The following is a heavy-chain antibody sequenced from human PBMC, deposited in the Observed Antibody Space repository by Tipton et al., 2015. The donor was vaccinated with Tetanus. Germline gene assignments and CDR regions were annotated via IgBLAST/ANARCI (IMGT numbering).Heavy chain of an antibody. J-gene: IGHJ4*02. CDR2: IYYSGST. CDR1: GGSVRSGSYS. Sequence: TLSLTCTVSGGSVRSGSYSWNWIRQPPGKGLEWIGYIYYSGSTNYNPSLKSRVTISVDTSKNQFYLQLSSVTAADTAVYFCARASQRTFEFWGQGTLVAVSS. CDR3: ARASQRTFEF. V-gene: IGHV4-61*01. D-gene: IGHD5-18*01.